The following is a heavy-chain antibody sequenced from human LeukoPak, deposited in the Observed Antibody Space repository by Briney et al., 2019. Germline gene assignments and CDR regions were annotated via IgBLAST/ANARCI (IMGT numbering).Heavy chain of an antibody. CDR1: GYTFTGYY. D-gene: IGHD3-16*02. CDR2: INPNSGGT. Sequence: ASVKVSCKASGYTFTGYYMHWVRQAPGQGLEWMGRINPNSGGTNYAQKFQGRVTMTRDTSISTAYMELSRLRSDDTAVYYCASRSVALTRQGAFEIWGQGTMVTVSS. V-gene: IGHV1-2*06. J-gene: IGHJ3*02. CDR3: ASRSVALTRQGAFEI.